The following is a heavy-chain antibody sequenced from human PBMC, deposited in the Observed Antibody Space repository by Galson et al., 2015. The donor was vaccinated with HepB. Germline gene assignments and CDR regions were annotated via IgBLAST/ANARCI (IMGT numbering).Heavy chain of an antibody. Sequence: SLRLSCAASGFTFSSYWISWVRQAPGKGLEWVANIKQDGSEKYYVDSVKGRFTISRDNAKNSLYLQMNSLRAEDTAVYYCAREPVVVPAAQEYYYYYYGMDVWGQGTTVTVSS. V-gene: IGHV3-7*01. CDR2: IKQDGSEK. D-gene: IGHD2-2*01. CDR1: GFTFSSYW. J-gene: IGHJ6*02. CDR3: AREPVVVPAAQEYYYYYYGMDV.